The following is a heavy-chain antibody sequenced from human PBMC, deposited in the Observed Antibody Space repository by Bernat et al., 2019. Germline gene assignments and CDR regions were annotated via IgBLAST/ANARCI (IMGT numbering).Heavy chain of an antibody. Sequence: QVQLVESGGGVVQPGRSLRLSCAASGFTFSSYAMHWVRQAPGKGLEWVAVISYDGSNKYYADSVKGRFTISRDNSKNTLYLQMNSLRAEDTAVYYCARDLELGHSGYDHLSFGYGMDVWGQGTTVTVSS. CDR3: ARDLELGHSGYDHLSFGYGMDV. V-gene: IGHV3-30-3*01. CDR1: GFTFSSYA. D-gene: IGHD5-12*01. CDR2: ISYDGSNK. J-gene: IGHJ6*02.